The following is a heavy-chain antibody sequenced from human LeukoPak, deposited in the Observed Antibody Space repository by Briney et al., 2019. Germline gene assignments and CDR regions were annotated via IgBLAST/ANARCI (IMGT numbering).Heavy chain of an antibody. D-gene: IGHD6-13*01. J-gene: IGHJ4*02. V-gene: IGHV1-69*13. CDR1: GYSFTDYS. CDR2: IIPIFGTA. CDR3: ASRGQQLVLDY. Sequence: SVKVSCKASGYSFTDYSIHWVRQAPGQGLEWMGGIIPIFGTANYAQKFQGRVTITADESTSTAYMELSSLRSEDTAVYYCASRGQQLVLDYWGQGTLVTVSS.